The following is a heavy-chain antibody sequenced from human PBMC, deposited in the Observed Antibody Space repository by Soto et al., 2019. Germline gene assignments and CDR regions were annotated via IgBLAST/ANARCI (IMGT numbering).Heavy chain of an antibody. J-gene: IGHJ6*02. V-gene: IGHV1-3*01. D-gene: IGHD6-6*01. CDR1: GYTFTSYA. Sequence: ASVKVSCKASGYTFTSYAMHWVRQAPGQRFEWMGWINAGNGNTKYSQKFQGRVTITRDTSASTAYMELSSLRSEDTAVYYCARVTIAARPDYYYGMDVWGQGTTVTVSS. CDR3: ARVTIAARPDYYYGMDV. CDR2: INAGNGNT.